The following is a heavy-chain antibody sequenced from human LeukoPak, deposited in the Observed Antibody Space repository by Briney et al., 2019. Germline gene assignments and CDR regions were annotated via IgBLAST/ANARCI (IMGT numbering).Heavy chain of an antibody. CDR1: GFTVSSTY. Sequence: SGGSPRLSCAVSGFTVSSTYMSWVRQAPGKGLEWVSVIFTGSSADYAESVKCRFTISRDNSRNTLHLQMNSLRAGDTAVYYCAKQQARPYSSGWEPLEYWGQGTRVTVSS. J-gene: IGHJ4*02. CDR2: IFTGSSA. V-gene: IGHV3-66*04. CDR3: AKQQARPYSSGWEPLEY. D-gene: IGHD6-19*01.